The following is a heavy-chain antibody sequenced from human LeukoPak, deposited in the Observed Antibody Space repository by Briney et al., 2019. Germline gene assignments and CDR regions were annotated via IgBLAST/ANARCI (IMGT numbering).Heavy chain of an antibody. V-gene: IGHV3-9*01. Sequence: GGSLRLSCAASGFTFDDYAMHWVRQAPGKGLEWVSGISWNSGSIGYADSVKGRFTISRDNAKNSLYLQMNSLRAEDTALYYCAKDSGSGWLAFDYWGQGTLVTVSS. CDR2: ISWNSGSI. J-gene: IGHJ4*02. CDR3: AKDSGSGWLAFDY. D-gene: IGHD6-19*01. CDR1: GFTFDDYA.